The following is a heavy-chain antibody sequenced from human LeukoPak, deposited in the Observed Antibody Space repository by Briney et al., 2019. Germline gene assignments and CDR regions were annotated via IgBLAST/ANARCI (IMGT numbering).Heavy chain of an antibody. CDR1: GESFRAYY. Sequence: SETLSLTCAVYGESFRAYYWTWLRQPPGKGLEWIGEINHSGSTNYNPSLKSRVTISVDTSKNQFSLKLSSVTAADTAVYYCARGLHDRKRYFDLWGRGTLVTVSS. J-gene: IGHJ2*01. D-gene: IGHD3-22*01. CDR2: INHSGST. CDR3: ARGLHDRKRYFDL. V-gene: IGHV4-34*01.